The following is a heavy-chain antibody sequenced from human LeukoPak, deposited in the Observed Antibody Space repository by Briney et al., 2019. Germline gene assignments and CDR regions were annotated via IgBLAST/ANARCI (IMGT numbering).Heavy chain of an antibody. CDR1: GFTFSSYG. J-gene: IGHJ4*02. CDR3: AKDWGYSYGFFDY. V-gene: IGHV3-30*02. Sequence: GGSLRLSCAASGFTFSSYGMHWVRQAPGKGLEWVAFIRYDGSNKYYADSVKGRFTISRDNSKNTLYLQMSSLRAEDTAVYYCAKDWGYSYGFFDYWGQGTLVTVSS. D-gene: IGHD5-18*01. CDR2: IRYDGSNK.